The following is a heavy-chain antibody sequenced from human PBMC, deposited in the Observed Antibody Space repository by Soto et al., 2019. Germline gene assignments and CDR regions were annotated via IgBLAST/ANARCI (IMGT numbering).Heavy chain of an antibody. D-gene: IGHD1-1*01. V-gene: IGHV3-23*01. Sequence: GGSLRLSCAASGFTFSSYAMSWVRQAPGKGLEWVSAISGSGVSTYYADSVKGRFTISRDNSKNTLYLQMNSLRAEDTAVYYCAKGSNWRYYYYGMDVWGQGTTVTVSS. CDR3: AKGSNWRYYYYGMDV. J-gene: IGHJ6*02. CDR2: ISGSGVST. CDR1: GFTFSSYA.